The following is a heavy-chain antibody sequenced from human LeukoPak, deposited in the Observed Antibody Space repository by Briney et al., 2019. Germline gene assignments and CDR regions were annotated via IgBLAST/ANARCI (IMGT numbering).Heavy chain of an antibody. CDR3: ACRDLTSTWSYP. D-gene: IGHD2-2*01. J-gene: IGHJ5*02. CDR2: IFPGDSRT. Sequence: GKSLKISCKSIGSSFTSYWIGWVRQMPGKGLEWMGVIFPGDSRTRYNPSFQGQVTISVDKSISTAYLQWVSLKAADTAMYYCACRDLTSTWSYPWGQGTLVTVSS. V-gene: IGHV5-51*01. CDR1: GSSFTSYW.